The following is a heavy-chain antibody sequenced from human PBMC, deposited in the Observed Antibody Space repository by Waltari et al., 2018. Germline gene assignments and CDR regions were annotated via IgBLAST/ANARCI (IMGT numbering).Heavy chain of an antibody. CDR1: GFNLANSV. Sequence: QVQLVQSGGGVVQPGTSLRLSCAGSGFNLANSVMHWVSQGRGKGLEGVAVILQDGSSEYYLDAVTGRFTISRDIAKHTVYMQMDGLRLDDTAVYYCARRGSENWGQGVLVTVSS. CDR3: ARRGSEN. D-gene: IGHD3-16*01. V-gene: IGHV3-33*08. J-gene: IGHJ4*02. CDR2: ILQDGSSE.